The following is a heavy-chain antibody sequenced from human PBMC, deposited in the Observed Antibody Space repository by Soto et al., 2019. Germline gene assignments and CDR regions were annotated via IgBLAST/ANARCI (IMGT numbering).Heavy chain of an antibody. CDR2: IIPIFGTA. Sequence: QVPLVQSGAEVKKPGSSVKVSCKASGGTFSSYAISWVRQAPGQGLEWMGGIIPIFGTANYAQKFQGRVTITADESTSTAYMELSSLRSEDTAVYYCAGATYYYDSSGYRFDYWGQGTLVTVSS. D-gene: IGHD3-22*01. V-gene: IGHV1-69*01. CDR1: GGTFSSYA. CDR3: AGATYYYDSSGYRFDY. J-gene: IGHJ4*02.